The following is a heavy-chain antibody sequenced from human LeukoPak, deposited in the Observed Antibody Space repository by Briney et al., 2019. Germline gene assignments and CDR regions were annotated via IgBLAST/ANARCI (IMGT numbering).Heavy chain of an antibody. CDR1: GGSISSSSYY. J-gene: IGHJ3*02. V-gene: IGHV4-31*03. D-gene: IGHD3-16*02. Sequence: SETLSLTCTVSGGSISSSSYYWSWIRQPPGKGLEWIGYIYYSGSTYYNPSLKSRVTISVDTSKNQFSLKLSSVTAADTAVYYCARGVYVWGSYRPLNAFDIWGQGTMVTVSS. CDR3: ARGVYVWGSYRPLNAFDI. CDR2: IYYSGST.